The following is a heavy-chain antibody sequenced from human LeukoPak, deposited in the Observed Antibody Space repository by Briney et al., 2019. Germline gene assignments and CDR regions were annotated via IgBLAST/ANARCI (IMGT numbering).Heavy chain of an antibody. CDR2: IKHDGSEK. CDR1: GFIFTNYF. V-gene: IGHV3-7*01. CDR3: AKDLKYYGDYLWDY. Sequence: GGSLRLSCAASGFIFTNYFMSWVRQAPGKGLEWVASIKHDGSEKYYVDSVRGRFTISRDNTMNSLYLQMSSLRAEDTAVYYCAKDLKYYGDYLWDYWGQGTLVTVSS. D-gene: IGHD4-17*01. J-gene: IGHJ4*02.